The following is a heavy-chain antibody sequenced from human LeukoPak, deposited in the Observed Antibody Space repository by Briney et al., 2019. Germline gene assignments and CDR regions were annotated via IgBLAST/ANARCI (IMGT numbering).Heavy chain of an antibody. V-gene: IGHV4-61*02. J-gene: IGHJ3*02. CDR3: ASAALAARSAFDI. CDR2: IYTSGST. CDR1: GGSISSGSYY. D-gene: IGHD6-6*01. Sequence: TLSLTCTVSGGSISSGSYYWSWIRQPAGKGLEWIGRIYTSGSTNYNPSLKSRVTISVDTSKNQFSLKLSSVTAADTAVYYCASAALAARSAFDIWGQGTMVTVSS.